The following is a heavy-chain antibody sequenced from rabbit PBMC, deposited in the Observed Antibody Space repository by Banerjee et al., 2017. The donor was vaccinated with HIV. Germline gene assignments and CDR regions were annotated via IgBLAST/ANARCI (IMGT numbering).Heavy chain of an antibody. CDR1: GFSFSTSYW. CDR2: IYAGDGST. D-gene: IGHD1-1*01. V-gene: IGHV1S45*01. J-gene: IGHJ6*01. Sequence: QEQLEESGGDLVKPEGSLTLTCTASGFSFSTSYWICWVRQAPGKGLEWIGCIYAGDGSTYYASWAKGRFTISKTSSTTVTLQMTSLTAADTATYFCARYPLYNSNGDYDNLWGPGTLVTVS. CDR3: ARYPLYNSNGDYDNL.